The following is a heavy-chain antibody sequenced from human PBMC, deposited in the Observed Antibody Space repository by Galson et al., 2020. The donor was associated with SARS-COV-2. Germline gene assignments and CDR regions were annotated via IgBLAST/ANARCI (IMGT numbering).Heavy chain of an antibody. CDR2: INHSGST. CDR3: ARGLFQAADDFDY. V-gene: IGHV4-34*01. CDR1: GGSFSGYY. J-gene: IGHJ4*02. D-gene: IGHD6-13*01. Sequence: SETLSLTCAVYGGSFSGYYWSWIRQPPGKGLEWIGEINHSGSTNYNPSLKSRVTISVDTSKNQFSLKLSSVTAADTAVYYCARGLFQAADDFDYWGQGTLVTVSS.